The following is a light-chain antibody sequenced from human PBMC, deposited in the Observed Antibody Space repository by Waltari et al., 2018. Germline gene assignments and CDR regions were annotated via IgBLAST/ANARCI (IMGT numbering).Light chain of an antibody. V-gene: IGLV2-14*03. CDR1: SSDISDYNF. CDR2: YVT. CDR3: SAYISRSISYVI. Sequence: QPALTQPASMSGSPGQSVTISCTGTSSDISDYNFVSWYQQHPGKGPKLIIYYVTNRGSGVSNRFSCSKSGNRASLTISGLQAEDEADYYFSAYISRSISYVIFGGGTKLTVL. J-gene: IGLJ2*01.